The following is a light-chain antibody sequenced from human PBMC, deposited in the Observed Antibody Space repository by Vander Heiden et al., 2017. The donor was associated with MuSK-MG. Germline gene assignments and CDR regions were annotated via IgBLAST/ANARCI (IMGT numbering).Light chain of an antibody. J-gene: IGLJ1*01. CDR1: SLRSYY. Sequence: SSELTQDPAVSVGLGQTVRITCQGDSLRSYYASWYQQKPGQAPVLVIYGKNNRPSGIPDRFSGSSSGNTASLTITGAQAEDEADDYCNSRDSSGNHHYVFGTGTKVTVL. CDR2: GKN. CDR3: NSRDSSGNHHYV. V-gene: IGLV3-19*01.